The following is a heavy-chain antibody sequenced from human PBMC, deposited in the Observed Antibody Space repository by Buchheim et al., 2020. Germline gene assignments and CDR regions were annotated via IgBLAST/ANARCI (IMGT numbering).Heavy chain of an antibody. CDR1: GASISSRNW. CDR3: AKTGAQGYLEY. V-gene: IGHV4-4*02. J-gene: IGHJ4*02. Sequence: QVQLQESGPGLVKPSQTLSLTCSVSGASISSRNWWTWVRQSPGKGLEWIGEIYQSGTTNYNPSLKSRVTISMDKSKNHFSLKVNSVTAADTAVFYCAKTGAQGYLEYWGQG. D-gene: IGHD6-13*01. CDR2: IYQSGTT.